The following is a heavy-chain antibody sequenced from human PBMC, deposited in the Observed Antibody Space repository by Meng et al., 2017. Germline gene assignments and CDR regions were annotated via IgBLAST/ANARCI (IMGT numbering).Heavy chain of an antibody. CDR3: VRVGESSSWLFDY. CDR1: GFTFSDYY. CDR2: IWYDGSNK. V-gene: IGHV3-33*08. Sequence: QVQLVESGGGLVKPGGSLRLSCAASGFTFSDYYMSWVRQAPGKGLEWVAVIWYDGSNKYYADSVKGRFTISRDNSKNTLYLQMNSLRAEDTAVYYCVRVGESSSWLFDYWGQGTLVTVSS. D-gene: IGHD6-13*01. J-gene: IGHJ4*02.